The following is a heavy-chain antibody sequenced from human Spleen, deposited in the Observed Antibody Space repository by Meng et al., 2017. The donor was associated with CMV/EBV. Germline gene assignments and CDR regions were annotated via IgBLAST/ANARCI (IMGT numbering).Heavy chain of an antibody. V-gene: IGHV3-23*01. J-gene: IGHJ4*02. Sequence: GESLKISCAASGFTFKDYYMAWIRQAPGKGLEWVSGISGSGGSTYYADSVKGRFTMSRDNSKNTLYLQVNSLRVEDTAVYYCAKSQLPSGRIAGGRFDHWGQGTLVTVSS. CDR2: ISGSGGST. CDR3: AKSQLPSGRIAGGRFDH. D-gene: IGHD1-26*01. CDR1: GFTFKDYY.